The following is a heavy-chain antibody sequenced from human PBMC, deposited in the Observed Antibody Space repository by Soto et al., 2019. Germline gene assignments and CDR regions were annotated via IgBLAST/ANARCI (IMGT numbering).Heavy chain of an antibody. CDR2: ISAYNGNT. CDR3: AGDYYGSATLVGYYFDY. Sequence: ASVKVSCKASGYTFTSYGISWVRQAPGQGLEWMGWISAYNGNTNYAQKLQGRVTMTTDTSTSTAYMELRSLRSDDTAVYYCAGDYYGSATLVGYYFDYWGQGTLVTVSS. CDR1: GYTFTSYG. J-gene: IGHJ4*02. D-gene: IGHD3-10*01. V-gene: IGHV1-18*01.